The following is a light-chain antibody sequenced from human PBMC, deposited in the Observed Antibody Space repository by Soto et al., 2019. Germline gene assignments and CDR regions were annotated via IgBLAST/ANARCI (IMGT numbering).Light chain of an antibody. V-gene: IGLV2-14*01. CDR2: DVS. CDR1: SSDVGGYNY. J-gene: IGLJ1*01. Sequence: QSVLTQPASVSGSPGQSSTISCTGTSSDVGGYNYVSWYQQHPGKAPKLMIYDVSNRPSGVSNRFSGSKSGNTASLTISGLQAEDEADYYCGSYTSSSTYVFGTGTKLTVL. CDR3: GSYTSSSTYV.